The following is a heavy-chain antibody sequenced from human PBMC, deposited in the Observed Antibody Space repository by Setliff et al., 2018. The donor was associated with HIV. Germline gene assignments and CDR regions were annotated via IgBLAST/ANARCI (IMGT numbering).Heavy chain of an antibody. V-gene: IGHV4-38-2*02. CDR2: IYQTGST. D-gene: IGHD6-13*01. Sequence: SETLSLTCTVSGYSISSGYYWGWIRQPPGKGLEWIGSIYQTGSTNYNPSLKSRVTMSVDTSKRQFSLKLDSVTAADTAIYYCARQSTVAAAGFDFWGQGTLVTVSS. CDR3: ARQSTVAAAGFDF. CDR1: GYSISSGYY. J-gene: IGHJ4*02.